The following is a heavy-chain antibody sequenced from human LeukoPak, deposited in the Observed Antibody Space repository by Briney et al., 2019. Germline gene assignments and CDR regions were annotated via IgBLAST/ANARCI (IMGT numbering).Heavy chain of an antibody. Sequence: GGSLRLSCAASGFTVNTNYMTWVRQAPGQGLEWVSTIYTDGKTFYADYVKGRFTISRDNSKNTLFLQIHSLRAEDTAVYYCARDFAWTYYGYFDNWGQGTLVTVSS. CDR1: GFTVNTNY. D-gene: IGHD1-26*01. V-gene: IGHV3-66*01. J-gene: IGHJ4*02. CDR3: ARDFAWTYYGYFDN. CDR2: IYTDGKT.